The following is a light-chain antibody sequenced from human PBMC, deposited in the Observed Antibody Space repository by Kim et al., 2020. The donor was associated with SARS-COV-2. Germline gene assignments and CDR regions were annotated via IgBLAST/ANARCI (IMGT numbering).Light chain of an antibody. J-gene: IGKJ3*01. CDR2: DAS. V-gene: IGKV1-33*01. CDR1: QDISAY. CDR3: QQYDNLPPT. Sequence: DIQMTQSPSSLSASVGDRVTITCQASQDISAYLNWYQQKPGKAPKFLIYDASNLETGVPSRFSGSGSGTNFTFTISSLQPEDIATYYCQQYDNLPPTLRPGNKVDIK.